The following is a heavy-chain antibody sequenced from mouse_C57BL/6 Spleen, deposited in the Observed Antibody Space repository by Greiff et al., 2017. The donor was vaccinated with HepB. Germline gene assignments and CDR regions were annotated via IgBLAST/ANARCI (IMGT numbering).Heavy chain of an antibody. D-gene: IGHD2-2*01. CDR1: GYTFTDYN. CDR2: INPNNGGT. J-gene: IGHJ3*01. Sequence: EVQLQQSGPELVKPGASVKMSCKASGYTFTDYNMHWVKQSHGKSLEWIGYINPNNGGTSYNQKFKGKATVTVNKSSSTAYMALRSMTSEDSAVYYCAREDYGYDWFAYWGQGTLVTVSA. V-gene: IGHV1-22*01. CDR3: AREDYGYDWFAY.